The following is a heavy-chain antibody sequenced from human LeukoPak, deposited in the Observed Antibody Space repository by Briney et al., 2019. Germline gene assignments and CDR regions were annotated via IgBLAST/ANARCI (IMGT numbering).Heavy chain of an antibody. V-gene: IGHV3-33*06. Sequence: SGGSLRLSCAASGFTFSNAWMNWVRQAPGKGLEWVAVIWYDGSNKYYADSVKGRFTISRDNSKNTLYLQMNSLRAEDTAVYYCAKDGMTGTSYYFDYWGQGTLVTVSS. CDR1: GFTFSNAW. J-gene: IGHJ4*02. CDR2: IWYDGSNK. CDR3: AKDGMTGTSYYFDY. D-gene: IGHD1-1*01.